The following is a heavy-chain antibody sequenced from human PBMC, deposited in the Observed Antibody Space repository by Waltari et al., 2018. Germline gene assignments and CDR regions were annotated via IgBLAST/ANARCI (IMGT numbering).Heavy chain of an antibody. CDR2: VNPNSGTT. D-gene: IGHD3-3*01. CDR3: ARGRDVFANFDYNWFDP. CDR1: GYTFINYG. J-gene: IGHJ5*02. Sequence: ASGYTFINYGINWVRQAAGQGLEWMGWVNPNSGTTAYAQKFQGRISLTWDTFTRTAYMELSNLRSDDTAVFYCARGRDVFANFDYNWFDPWGQGTLVTVSS. V-gene: IGHV1-8*02.